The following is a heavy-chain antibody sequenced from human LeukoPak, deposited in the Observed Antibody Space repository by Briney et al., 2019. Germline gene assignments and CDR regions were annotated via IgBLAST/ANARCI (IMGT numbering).Heavy chain of an antibody. D-gene: IGHD5-18*01. CDR2: IPYDGSNK. CDR1: GFTFSTFG. V-gene: IGHV3-30*02. Sequence: GGSLRLSCAASGFTFSTFGMHWVRQAPGRGLEWVTFIPYDGSNKYYADSVKGRFTISRDNSKNTLYLQMNSLRAEDTAVYYCAKDMRKGLRWGQGTLVTVSS. J-gene: IGHJ4*02. CDR3: AKDMRKGLR.